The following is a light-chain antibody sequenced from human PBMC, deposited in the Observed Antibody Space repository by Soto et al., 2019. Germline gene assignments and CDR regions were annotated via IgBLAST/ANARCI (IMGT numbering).Light chain of an antibody. CDR1: SSDVGSYNR. Sequence: QSVLTQPRSVSGSPGQSVTISCTGTSSDVGSYNRVSWYQQPPGTAPKLMIYEVSNRPSGVPDRFSGSKSGNTASLTISGLQAEDEADYYCSLYTSSSTYVFGTGTKVIVL. CDR3: SLYTSSSTYV. J-gene: IGLJ1*01. CDR2: EVS. V-gene: IGLV2-18*01.